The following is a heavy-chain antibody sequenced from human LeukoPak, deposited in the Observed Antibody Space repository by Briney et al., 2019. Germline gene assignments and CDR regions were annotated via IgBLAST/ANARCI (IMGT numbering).Heavy chain of an antibody. Sequence: PSETLSLACADSGSCFYDYYFRAWLRQAPGGGLEWIGTDFHGGRPLYNPSLQGRVTISKDKSNNPFFLNLTSMTAADTALYFCSRVIIVPQYIGSWGQGTRVTVS. D-gene: IGHD2-15*01. V-gene: IGHV4-38-2*01. CDR3: SRVIIVPQYIGS. J-gene: IGHJ4*02. CDR1: GSCFYDYYF. CDR2: DFHGGRP.